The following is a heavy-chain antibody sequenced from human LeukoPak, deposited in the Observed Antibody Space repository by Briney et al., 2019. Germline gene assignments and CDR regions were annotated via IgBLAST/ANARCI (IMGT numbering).Heavy chain of an antibody. D-gene: IGHD1-1*01. V-gene: IGHV3-48*03. CDR2: ISSSGSTI. CDR1: GFTFSSYE. Sequence: GGSLTLSCPASGFTFSSYEMNWVRQAPGKGLDGVSYISSSGSTIYYAYSVKGRFNISRDNAKNSLYLQMNSLRAEDTAVYYCARDWKGIDYWGQGTLVTVSS. CDR3: ARDWKGIDY. J-gene: IGHJ4*02.